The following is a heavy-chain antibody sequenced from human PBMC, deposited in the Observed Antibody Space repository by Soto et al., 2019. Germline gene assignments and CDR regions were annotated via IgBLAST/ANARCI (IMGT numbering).Heavy chain of an antibody. V-gene: IGHV3-11*01. D-gene: IGHD2-2*01. CDR2: ISSSGSTI. CDR3: ARAEDCSSTSCYDQDYYYYMDV. J-gene: IGHJ6*03. Sequence: QVQLVESGGGLVKPGGSLRLSCAASGFTFSDYHMSWIRQAPGKGLEWVSYISSSGSTIYYADSVKGRFTISRDNAKNSLYLQMNSLRAEDTAVYYCARAEDCSSTSCYDQDYYYYMDVWGKGTTVTVSS. CDR1: GFTFSDYH.